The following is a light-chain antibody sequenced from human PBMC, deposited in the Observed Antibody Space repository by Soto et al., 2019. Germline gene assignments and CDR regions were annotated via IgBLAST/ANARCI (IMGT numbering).Light chain of an antibody. V-gene: IGLV2-11*01. Sequence: QSVLTQPRSVSGSPGQSVTISCTGTSSDVGNYNYVSWYQQHPDKAPKLMIYDVSRRPSGVPDRFSGSKSGNAASLTLSGLQSEDDADYHCCSYAGSYTFVCGSGTRSPS. CDR2: DVS. J-gene: IGLJ1*01. CDR1: SSDVGNYNY. CDR3: CSYAGSYTFV.